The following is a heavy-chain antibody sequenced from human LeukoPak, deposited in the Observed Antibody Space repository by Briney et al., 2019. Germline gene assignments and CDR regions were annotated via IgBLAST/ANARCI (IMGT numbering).Heavy chain of an antibody. D-gene: IGHD5-18*01. V-gene: IGHV4-34*01. Sequence: SETLSLTCAVYGGSFSGYSWTWIRQPPGKGLEWIGEFNHSGSTNYNPSLKSRVTISVDTSKNQFSLKLTSVTAADTAVYYCARVRLPPYYYYYYMDVWGKGTTVTVSS. CDR3: ARVRLPPYYYYYYMDV. CDR1: GGSFSGYS. J-gene: IGHJ6*03. CDR2: FNHSGST.